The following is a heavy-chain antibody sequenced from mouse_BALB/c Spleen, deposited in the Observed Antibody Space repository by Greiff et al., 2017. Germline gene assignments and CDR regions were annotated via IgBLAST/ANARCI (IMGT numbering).Heavy chain of an antibody. J-gene: IGHJ3*01. D-gene: IGHD2-4*01. Sequence: QVQLKESGPGLVAPSQSLSITCTVSGFSLTSYGVHWVRQPPGKGLEWLGVIWAGGSTNYNSAIMSGLSISKDNSKSQVFLKMNRLQTDDTAMYYSAREGYDNAWFAYWGQGTLVTVSA. CDR1: GFSLTSYG. V-gene: IGHV2-9*02. CDR3: AREGYDNAWFAY. CDR2: IWAGGST.